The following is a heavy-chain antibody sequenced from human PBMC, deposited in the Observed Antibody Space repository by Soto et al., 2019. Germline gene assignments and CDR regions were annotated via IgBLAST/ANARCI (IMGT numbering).Heavy chain of an antibody. J-gene: IGHJ5*02. CDR1: GGSISSYY. Sequence: QVQLQESGPGLVKPSETLSLTCTVSGGSISSYYWSWIRQPPGKGLEWIGYIYYSGSTNYNPSLKSRVTRSVDTSKDQFSLQLSSVTAADTAVYYCARGGSCSWYSWFDPWGQGSLVTVSS. CDR2: IYYSGST. D-gene: IGHD6-13*01. V-gene: IGHV4-59*01. CDR3: ARGGSCSWYSWFDP.